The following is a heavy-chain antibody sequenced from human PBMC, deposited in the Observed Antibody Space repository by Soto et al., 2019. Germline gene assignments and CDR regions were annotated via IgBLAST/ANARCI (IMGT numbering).Heavy chain of an antibody. V-gene: IGHV3-30*18. CDR1: GFTFSEYA. D-gene: IGHD6-19*01. CDR3: AKGGRQWLVTSDFNY. J-gene: IGHJ4*02. CDR2: VSHDGRNT. Sequence: SGFTFSEYAMHGVRQAPGKGLEWVAVVSHDGRNTHYADSVKGRFTISRDSSKNTVSLEMTSLRAEDTAVYYCAKGGRQWLVTSDFNYWGQGALVTSPQ.